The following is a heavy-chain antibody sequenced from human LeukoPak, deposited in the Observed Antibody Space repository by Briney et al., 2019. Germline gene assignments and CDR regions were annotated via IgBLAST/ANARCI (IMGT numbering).Heavy chain of an antibody. D-gene: IGHD1-1*01. CDR1: GFTFSYYG. CDR3: AKNHEDYRNAWKNYFDN. CDR2: ISDDGSNI. J-gene: IGHJ4*02. Sequence: PGGSLRLSCAASGFTFSYYGMHWVRQAPGKGLEWVAVISDDGSNIFHSDSVKGRFTISRDNSKNTLYLQMNSLRAEDTAVYYCAKNHEDYRNAWKNYFDNWGQGTLVTVSS. V-gene: IGHV3-30*18.